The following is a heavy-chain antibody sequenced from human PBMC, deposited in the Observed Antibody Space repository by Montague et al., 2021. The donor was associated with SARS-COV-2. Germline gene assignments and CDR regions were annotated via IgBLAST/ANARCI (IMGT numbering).Heavy chain of an antibody. D-gene: IGHD4-17*01. CDR3: AKDNRNEFGDHERDY. Sequence: YLRLSCAASGFTYSGYAMTWIRQAPGKGLEWLSAISGRGDFTFYADSVKGRFTISRDNSRNTVFLQMDSLRVDDTAMYYCAKDNRNEFGDHERDYWGQGTLVTVSS. CDR1: GFTYSGYA. V-gene: IGHV3-23*01. J-gene: IGHJ4*02. CDR2: ISGRGDFT.